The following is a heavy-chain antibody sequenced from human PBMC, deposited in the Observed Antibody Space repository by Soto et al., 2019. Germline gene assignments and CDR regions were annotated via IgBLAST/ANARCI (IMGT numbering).Heavy chain of an antibody. J-gene: IGHJ5*02. Sequence: ASVKVSCKASGYTFTSSAMHWVRQAPGQRLEWMGWINAGNGNTKYSQKFQGRVTITRDTSASTAYMELSSLRSEDTAVYYCARGGGWYVWFDPWGQGTLVTVSA. CDR3: ARGGGWYVWFDP. D-gene: IGHD6-19*01. V-gene: IGHV1-3*01. CDR2: INAGNGNT. CDR1: GYTFTSSA.